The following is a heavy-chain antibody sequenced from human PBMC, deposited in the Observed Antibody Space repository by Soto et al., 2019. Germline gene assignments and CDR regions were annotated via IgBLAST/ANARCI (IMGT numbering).Heavy chain of an antibody. D-gene: IGHD5-18*01. CDR2: IRSKAYGGTT. CDR3: TRDRWGYSYGPDGMDV. Sequence: PGGSLRLSCTASGFTFGDYAMSWFRQAPGKGLEWVGFIRSKAYGGTTEYAASVKGRFTISRDDSKSIAYLQMNSLKTEDTAVYYCTRDRWGYSYGPDGMDVWGQGTTVTVSS. V-gene: IGHV3-49*03. J-gene: IGHJ6*02. CDR1: GFTFGDYA.